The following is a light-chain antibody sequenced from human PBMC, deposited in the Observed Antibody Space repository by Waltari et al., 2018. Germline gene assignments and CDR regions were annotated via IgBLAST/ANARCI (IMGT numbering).Light chain of an antibody. V-gene: IGKV1-5*03. Sequence: DIQMTQSTSTLSASVGDTVTFTCRASESISTWLAWYQQRPGKAPKLLIYKASYLETGVPSRFSGSGSGTEFILTISSLRPDDSATYYCQQYSNYYTFGQGTKLEIK. CDR1: ESISTW. CDR3: QQYSNYYT. CDR2: KAS. J-gene: IGKJ2*01.